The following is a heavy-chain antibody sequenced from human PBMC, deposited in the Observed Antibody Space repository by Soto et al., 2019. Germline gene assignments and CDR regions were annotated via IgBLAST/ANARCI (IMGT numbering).Heavy chain of an antibody. CDR3: AVNDYGDYSSHDY. J-gene: IGHJ4*02. CDR1: GGTFSSYT. Sequence: QVQLVQSGAEVKKPGSSVKVSCKASGGTFSSYTISWVRQAPGQGLEWMGRIIPILGIANYAQKVQGRVTIAEDKSTSTAYMELSSLRSDDTAVYYCAVNDYGDYSSHDYWGQGTLVTVSS. V-gene: IGHV1-69*02. CDR2: IIPILGIA. D-gene: IGHD4-17*01.